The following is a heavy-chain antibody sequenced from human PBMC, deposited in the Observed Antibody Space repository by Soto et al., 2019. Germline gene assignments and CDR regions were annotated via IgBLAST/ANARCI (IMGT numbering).Heavy chain of an antibody. V-gene: IGHV4-34*01. J-gene: IGHJ4*02. CDR2: INHSGST. Sequence: QVQLQQWGAGLLKPSETLSLTCAVYGGSFSGYYWSWIRQPPGKGLEWIGEINHSGSTNYNPSLKSRVTISVDTSKNQFSLKLSSVTAADTAVYYCARGDSSGWYRASLYYFDYWGQGTLVTVSS. D-gene: IGHD6-19*01. CDR3: ARGDSSGWYRASLYYFDY. CDR1: GGSFSGYY.